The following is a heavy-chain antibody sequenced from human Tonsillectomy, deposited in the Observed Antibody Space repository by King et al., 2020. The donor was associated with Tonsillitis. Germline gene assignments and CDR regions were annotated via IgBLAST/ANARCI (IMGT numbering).Heavy chain of an antibody. CDR1: GFTFNMYA. D-gene: IGHD4-17*01. V-gene: IGHV3-23*04. CDR3: ENRESTVTTIKYYFDS. Sequence: VQLVESGGGLVQPGGSLRLSCAASGFTFNMYAMGWVRQAPGKGLEWVSTISVSGASTYYADSVKGRFTISRDNSKNTLYLRMNSLRAEDTAIYYCENRESTVTTIKYYFDSWGQGTLGTVSS. CDR2: ISVSGAST. J-gene: IGHJ4*02.